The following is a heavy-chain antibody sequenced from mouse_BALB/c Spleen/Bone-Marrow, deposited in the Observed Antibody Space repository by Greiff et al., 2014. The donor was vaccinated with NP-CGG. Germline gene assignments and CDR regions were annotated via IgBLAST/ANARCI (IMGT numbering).Heavy chain of an antibody. J-gene: IGHJ4*01. CDR3: ARSRMRYGAMDY. CDR1: GFTFSDYY. V-gene: IGHV5-4*02. CDR2: ISDGGNYS. Sequence: EVHLVESGGGLVKPGGSLKLSCAASGFTFSDYYIYWLRQTREKRLEWVATISDGGNYSYYPDSVKGRFTISRDNAKNNLYLQMSSLKSEDTAMYYCARSRMRYGAMDYWGQGTSVTVFS. D-gene: IGHD2-10*02.